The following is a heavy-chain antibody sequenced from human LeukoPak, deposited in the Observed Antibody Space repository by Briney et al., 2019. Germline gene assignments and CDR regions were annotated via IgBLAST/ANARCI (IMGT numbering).Heavy chain of an antibody. D-gene: IGHD3-10*01. CDR1: GGSISSYY. CDR2: IYYSGST. CDR3: ARMITMVRGLGWFDP. Sequence: SETLSPTCTVSGGSISSYYWSWIRKPPGKGLEWIGYIYYSGSTNYNPSLKSRVTISVDTSKNQFSLKLSSVTAADTAVYYCARMITMVRGLGWFDPWGQGTLVTVSS. V-gene: IGHV4-59*12. J-gene: IGHJ5*02.